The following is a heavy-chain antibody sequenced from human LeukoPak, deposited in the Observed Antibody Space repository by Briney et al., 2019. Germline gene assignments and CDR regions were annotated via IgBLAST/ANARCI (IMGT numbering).Heavy chain of an antibody. CDR2: IYENGGTT. CDR3: AKDFRIGYSAHFDY. CDR1: GFTFRSHA. D-gene: IGHD2-21*01. V-gene: IGHV3-23*01. J-gene: IGHJ4*02. Sequence: GGSLRLSCVGSGFTFRSHAMSWVRQAPEKGLQFVSGIYENGGTTYYADSVKGRFSISRDNSKNTLYLQMDSLRGEDTAVYYCAKDFRIGYSAHFDYWGQGALVTVSS.